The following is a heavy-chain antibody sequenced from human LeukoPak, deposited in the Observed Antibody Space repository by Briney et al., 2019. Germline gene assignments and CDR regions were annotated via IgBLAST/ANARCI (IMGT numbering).Heavy chain of an antibody. V-gene: IGHV5-51*01. D-gene: IGHD3-10*01. J-gene: IGHJ4*02. Sequence: GESLKISCKSSGYSFTNYWIGWVRQMPGKGLEWMGIIYPGDSDTRYSPSFQGQVTISADKSISTAYLQWSSLKASDTATYYCARHPDYYGSGSYPRAFDYWGQGTLVTVSS. CDR3: ARHPDYYGSGSYPRAFDY. CDR2: IYPGDSDT. CDR1: GYSFTNYW.